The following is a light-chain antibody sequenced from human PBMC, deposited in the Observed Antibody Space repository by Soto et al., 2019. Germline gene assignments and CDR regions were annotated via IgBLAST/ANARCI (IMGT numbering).Light chain of an antibody. CDR2: GAS. CDR1: QSVSSN. Sequence: EIVMTQSPATLSVSPGERATLSCRASQSVSSNLAWYQQKPGQAPRLLIDGASTKATGVPARFSGSGSGTEFTLTISSLQSEDGAVYYCQQYNNSPPWTFGQGTKVEI. V-gene: IGKV3-15*01. J-gene: IGKJ1*01. CDR3: QQYNNSPPWT.